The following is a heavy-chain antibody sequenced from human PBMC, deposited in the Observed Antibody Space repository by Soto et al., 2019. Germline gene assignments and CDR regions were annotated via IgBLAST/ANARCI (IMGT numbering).Heavy chain of an antibody. V-gene: IGHV2-5*02. CDR3: ARKGPEDWPLDY. CDR1: GFSRSTSGVG. Sequence: QITLKESGPTLVKPTQTLTLTCTFSGFSRSTSGVGVGWIRQPPGEALEWLAVIYWDDATEYSPSLKNRLTITKDISKNQVVLTMPNMAPMDTGTYYCARKGPEDWPLDYWGQGTLVTVSS. CDR2: IYWDDAT. D-gene: IGHD3-9*01. J-gene: IGHJ4*02.